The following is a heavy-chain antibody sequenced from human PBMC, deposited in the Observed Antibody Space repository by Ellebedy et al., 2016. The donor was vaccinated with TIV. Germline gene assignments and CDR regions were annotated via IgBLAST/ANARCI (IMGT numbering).Heavy chain of an antibody. CDR2: TSSTSSRI. V-gene: IGHV3-48*04. CDR1: GFTFSSYS. J-gene: IGHJ5*02. D-gene: IGHD4/OR15-4a*01. Sequence: GESLKISCAASGFTFSSYSMNWVRQAPGKGLEWISYTSSTSSRIYYADSVNGRFTVSGDNAKNILYLEMNSLRVEDTAVYYCAKTMVTGFDPWGRGIQVTVSS. CDR3: AKTMVTGFDP.